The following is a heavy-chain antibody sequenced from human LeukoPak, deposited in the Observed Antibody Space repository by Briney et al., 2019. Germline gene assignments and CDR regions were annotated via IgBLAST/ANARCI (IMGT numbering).Heavy chain of an antibody. D-gene: IGHD3-16*01. CDR3: ARALGKLQPYYYYYGMDV. CDR1: EFSFSNYW. J-gene: IGHJ6*02. Sequence: GGSLRLSCAASEFSFSNYWMSWVRQAPGKGLEWVASIKQDGSEKYYVDSVKGRFTISRDNAKNSLYLQMNYLRAEDTAVYYCARALGKLQPYYYYYGMDVWGQGTTVTVSS. CDR2: IKQDGSEK. V-gene: IGHV3-7*01.